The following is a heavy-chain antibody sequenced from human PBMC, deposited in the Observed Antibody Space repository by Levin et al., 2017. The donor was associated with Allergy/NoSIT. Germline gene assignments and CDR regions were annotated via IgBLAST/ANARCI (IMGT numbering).Heavy chain of an antibody. CDR3: TITIRWSPVDLDY. D-gene: IGHD4-23*01. V-gene: IGHV3-15*01. CDR2: IKSKSDGGTT. CDR1: GFTFSNAW. J-gene: IGHJ4*02. Sequence: GGSLRLSCAASGFTFSNAWMSWVRQAPGKGLEWVGRIKSKSDGGTTEDAAPVKGRLTISRDDSKNTLYLQMNSLKAEDTGVYYCTITIRWSPVDLDYWGQGTLVTVSS.